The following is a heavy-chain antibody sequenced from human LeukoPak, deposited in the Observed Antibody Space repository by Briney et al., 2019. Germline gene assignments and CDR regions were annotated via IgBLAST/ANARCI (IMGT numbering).Heavy chain of an antibody. D-gene: IGHD3-22*01. Sequence: ASVKVSCKASGYTFTSYDINWVRQATGQGLEWMGWMNPNSGNTGYAQKFQGRVTITRNTSISTAYMELSSLRSEDTAVYYCARGGPRDYYEVYWGQGTLVTVSS. J-gene: IGHJ4*02. CDR1: GYTFTSYD. V-gene: IGHV1-8*03. CDR3: ARGGPRDYYEVY. CDR2: MNPNSGNT.